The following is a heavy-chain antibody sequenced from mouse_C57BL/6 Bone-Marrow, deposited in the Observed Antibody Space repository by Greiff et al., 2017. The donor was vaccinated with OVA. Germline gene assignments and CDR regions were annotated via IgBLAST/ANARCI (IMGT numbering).Heavy chain of an antibody. V-gene: IGHV2-2*01. CDR3: ANYGNYGFAY. Sequence: QVQLQQSGPGLVQPSQSLSITCTVSGFSLTSYGVHWVRQSPGKGLEWLGVIWSGGSTDYNAAFISRLSISKDNSKSQVFFKMNSLQADDTAIYYYANYGNYGFAYWGQGTLVTVSA. CDR2: IWSGGST. CDR1: GFSLTSYG. D-gene: IGHD2-1*01. J-gene: IGHJ3*01.